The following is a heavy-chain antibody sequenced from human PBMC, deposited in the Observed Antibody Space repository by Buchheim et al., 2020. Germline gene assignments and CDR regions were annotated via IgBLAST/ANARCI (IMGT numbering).Heavy chain of an antibody. J-gene: IGHJ5*02. CDR1: GFTFSSYS. CDR2: ISSRSSYI. CDR3: ARGRLKYYDSSGSNWFDP. V-gene: IGHV3-21*01. D-gene: IGHD3-22*01. Sequence: EVQLVESGGGLVKPGGSLRLSCAASGFTFSSYSMNWVRQAPGKGLEWVSSISSRSSYIYYADSVKGRFTISRDNAKNSLYLQMNSLRAEDTAVYYCARGRLKYYDSSGSNWFDPWGQGTL.